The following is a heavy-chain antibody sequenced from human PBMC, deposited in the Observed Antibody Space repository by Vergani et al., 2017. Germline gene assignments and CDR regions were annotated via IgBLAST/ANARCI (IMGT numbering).Heavy chain of an antibody. CDR2: ISAYNGNT. V-gene: IGHV1-18*01. J-gene: IGHJ5*02. Sequence: QVQLVQSGAEVKKPGASVKVSCKASGYTFTSYGISWVRQAPGQGLEWMGWISAYNGNTNYAPKLQGRVTMTTDTSTSRAYMELRSLTSDDTAVYYCARDAAEYSIFPGWFDPWGQGTLVTVSS. CDR3: ARDAAEYSIFPGWFDP. CDR1: GYTFTSYG. D-gene: IGHD6-6*01.